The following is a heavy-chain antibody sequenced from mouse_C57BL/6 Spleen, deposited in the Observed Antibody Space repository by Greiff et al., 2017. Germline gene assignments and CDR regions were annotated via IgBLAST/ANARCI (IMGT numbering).Heavy chain of an antibody. D-gene: IGHD4-1*01. Sequence: EVKLMESGGGLVKPGGSLKLSCAASGFTFSSYAMSWVRQTPEKRLEWVATISDGGSYTYYPNNVKGRFTISRDNAKNNLYLQMSHLKSEDTAMYYCARERELTGVFAYWGQGTLVTVSA. V-gene: IGHV5-4*01. CDR2: ISDGGSYT. CDR1: GFTFSSYA. J-gene: IGHJ3*01. CDR3: ARERELTGVFAY.